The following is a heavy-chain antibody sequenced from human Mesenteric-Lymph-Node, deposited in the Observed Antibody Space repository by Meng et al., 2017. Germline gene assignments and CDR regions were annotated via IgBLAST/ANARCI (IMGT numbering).Heavy chain of an antibody. CDR1: GGAMSSGGYY. Sequence: HVQLQESCPVLGNPSPALSLTYTFSGGAMSSGGYYWSWSRQPPGKGLEWIGYIYYSGSTYYNPSLKSRITISVDTSKNQFSLKRSSVTATDTAVYYCARRRGGSGRDCWGQGTLVTVSS. D-gene: IGHD3-10*01. J-gene: IGHJ4*02. CDR2: IYYSGST. V-gene: IGHV4-30-4*01. CDR3: ARRRGGSGRDC.